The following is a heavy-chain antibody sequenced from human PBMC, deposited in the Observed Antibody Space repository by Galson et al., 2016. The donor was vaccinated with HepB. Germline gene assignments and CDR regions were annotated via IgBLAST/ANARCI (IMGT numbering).Heavy chain of an antibody. D-gene: IGHD5-24*01. CDR3: ARGGPLEMSTLLGFVY. V-gene: IGHV3-21*01. J-gene: IGHJ4*02. Sequence: SLRLSCAASGFTFSTYAMNWVRQAPGRGLEWVSSISSSSRYIYYADSVKGRFTSSSDSAKNSLFLQMNSLRAEDTAVYYCARGGPLEMSTLLGFVYWGQGTLVTVSS. CDR2: ISSSSRYI. CDR1: GFTFSTYA.